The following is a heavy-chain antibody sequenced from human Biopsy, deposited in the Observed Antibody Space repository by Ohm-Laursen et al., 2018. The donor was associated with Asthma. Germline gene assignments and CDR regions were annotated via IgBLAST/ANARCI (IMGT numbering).Heavy chain of an antibody. Sequence: SLRLSCTASGFSFSTYWMHWVRQAPGKGLVWVARINSDGSSLSYADSVKGRFTVSRDNAKNTLYLQMNSLRAEDTAVYFCTASFAYWGQGSLVTVSS. V-gene: IGHV3-74*01. J-gene: IGHJ4*02. CDR2: INSDGSSL. CDR1: GFSFSTYW. CDR3: TASFAY. D-gene: IGHD5-18*01.